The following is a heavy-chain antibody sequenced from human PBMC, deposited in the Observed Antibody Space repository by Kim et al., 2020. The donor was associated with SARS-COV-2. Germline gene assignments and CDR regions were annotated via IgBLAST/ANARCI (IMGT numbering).Heavy chain of an antibody. CDR1: GYTFTGYY. CDR2: INPNSGGT. Sequence: ASVKVSCKASGYTFTGYYMHWVRQAPGQGLEWMGRINPNSGGTNYAQKFQGRVTMNRDTSISTAYMELSRLRSDDTAVYYCARGPSSWYVKGIDYWGQGTLVPVSS. J-gene: IGHJ4*02. CDR3: ARGPSSWYVKGIDY. V-gene: IGHV1-2*06. D-gene: IGHD6-13*01.